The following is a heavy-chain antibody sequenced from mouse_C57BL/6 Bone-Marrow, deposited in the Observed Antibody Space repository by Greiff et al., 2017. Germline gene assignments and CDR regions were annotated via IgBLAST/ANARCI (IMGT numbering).Heavy chain of an antibody. J-gene: IGHJ2*01. D-gene: IGHD1-1*01. CDR2: VNPSSGYT. CDR1: GYTFTSYT. V-gene: IGHV1-4*01. Sequence: QVQLKESGAELARPGASVKMSCKASGYTFTSYTMHWVKQRPGQGLEWIGYVNPSSGYTKYNQKFKDKATLTADKSSSTAYMQLSSLTSEDSAVYYCARRNYGGYWGQGTTLTVSS. CDR3: ARRNYGGY.